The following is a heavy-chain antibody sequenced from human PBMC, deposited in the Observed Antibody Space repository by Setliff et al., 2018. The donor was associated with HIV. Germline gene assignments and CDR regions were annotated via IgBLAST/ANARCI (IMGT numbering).Heavy chain of an antibody. CDR2: ISIGSGAAI. J-gene: IGHJ6*02. D-gene: IGHD3-10*01. CDR3: ARDYLYYNMYNGSPVYGMDV. Sequence: LRLSCAASGFTFRNYNFNWVRQAPGRGLEWFSSISIGSGAAIYYAESVQGRFTVSRDNSKNSLYLQMNSLRVEDTAVYYCARDYLYYNMYNGSPVYGMDVWGQGTTVTVSS. CDR1: GFTFRNYN. V-gene: IGHV3-48*03.